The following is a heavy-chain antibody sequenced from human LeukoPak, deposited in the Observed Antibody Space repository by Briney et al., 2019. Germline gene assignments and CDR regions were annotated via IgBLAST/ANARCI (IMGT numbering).Heavy chain of an antibody. V-gene: IGHV4-39*01. Sequence: SETLTLTCTVSGGSISSSSYYWGWIRQPPGKGLEWIGSIYYSGSTYYNPSLKSRVTISVDTSKNQFSLKLSSVTAADTAVYYCARRAVEQQLIDYWGQGTLVTVSS. CDR1: GGSISSSSYY. CDR2: IYYSGST. CDR3: ARRAVEQQLIDY. D-gene: IGHD6-13*01. J-gene: IGHJ4*02.